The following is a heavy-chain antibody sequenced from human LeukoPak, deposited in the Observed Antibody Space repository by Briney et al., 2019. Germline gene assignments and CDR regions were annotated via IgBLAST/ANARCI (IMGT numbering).Heavy chain of an antibody. V-gene: IGHV3-48*01. CDR3: ARGTYDYVWGSYRALNWFDP. CDR1: GFTFSSYS. D-gene: IGHD3-16*02. CDR2: ISSSSSTI. Sequence: SGGSLRLSCAASGFTFSSYSMNWVRQAPGKGLEWVSYISSSSSTIYYADSVKGRFTISRDNAKNSLYLQMNSLRAEDTAVYYCARGTYDYVWGSYRALNWFDPWGQGTLVTVSS. J-gene: IGHJ5*02.